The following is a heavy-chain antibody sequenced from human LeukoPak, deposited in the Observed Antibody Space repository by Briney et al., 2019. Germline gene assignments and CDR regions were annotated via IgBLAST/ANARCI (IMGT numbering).Heavy chain of an antibody. CDR1: GFTVSSNY. Sequence: GGSLRLSCAASGFTVSSNYMSWVRQAPGKGLEWVSVIYGGGTTFYADSVKGRFTTSRDNSKNTLYLQMNSLRADDTAVYYCARDPGGGVDYWGQGTLVTVSS. V-gene: IGHV3-53*01. J-gene: IGHJ4*02. CDR3: ARDPGGGVDY. CDR2: IYGGGTT. D-gene: IGHD1-26*01.